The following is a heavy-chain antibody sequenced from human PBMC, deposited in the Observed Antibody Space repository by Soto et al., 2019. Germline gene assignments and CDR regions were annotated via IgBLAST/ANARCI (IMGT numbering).Heavy chain of an antibody. Sequence: DVQLLESGGGLVQPGGSLRLSCAASGFTFSSYAMSWVRQAPGKGLERVATNGGGQSAFYAGSVRGRFTISRDNSGDTLFLQMNSLTVDDTAVYYCARGRGAFDVWGQGTIVTVSS. V-gene: IGHV3-23*01. D-gene: IGHD3-10*01. CDR2: TNGGGQSA. CDR1: GFTFSSYA. J-gene: IGHJ3*01. CDR3: ARGRGAFDV.